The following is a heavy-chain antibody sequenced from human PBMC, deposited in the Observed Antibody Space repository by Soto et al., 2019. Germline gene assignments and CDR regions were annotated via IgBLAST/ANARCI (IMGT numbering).Heavy chain of an antibody. V-gene: IGHV3-30-3*01. J-gene: IGHJ4*02. CDR2: ISYDGSNK. D-gene: IGHD2-15*01. Sequence: QVQLVESGGGVVQPGRSLRLSCAASGFTFSSYAMHWVRQAPGKGLEWVAVISYDGSNKYYADSVKGRFTISRDNSKNTLYLQMNSLRAEDTAVYYCAREGVGYCSGGSCIDYWGQGTLVTVSS. CDR3: AREGVGYCSGGSCIDY. CDR1: GFTFSSYA.